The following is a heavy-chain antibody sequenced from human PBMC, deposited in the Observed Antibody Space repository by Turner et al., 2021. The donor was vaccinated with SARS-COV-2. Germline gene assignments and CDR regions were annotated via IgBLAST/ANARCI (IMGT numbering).Heavy chain of an antibody. D-gene: IGHD6-19*01. J-gene: IGHJ3*02. CDR1: AFMFANYD. CDR3: AGWLAPTNDAFEI. CDR2: INYNGDYT. Sequence: EVQLLESGGGLVQPGGSLRLACAASAFMFANYDMSWVRQVPGKGLEYVSSINYNGDYTFYADSVKGRFSISRDNSDNTLYLQMNSLRADDSAKYYCAGWLAPTNDAFEIWGQGTMVTVSS. V-gene: IGHV3-23*01.